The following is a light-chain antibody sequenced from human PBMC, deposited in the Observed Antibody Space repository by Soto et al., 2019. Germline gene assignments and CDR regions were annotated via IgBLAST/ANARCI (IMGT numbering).Light chain of an antibody. V-gene: IGKV3-20*01. CDR1: QSVSSGY. J-gene: IGKJ2*01. CDR3: QQYGSSPLYS. Sequence: EIVLTQSPCTLSLSPGERATLSCRASQSVSSGYLAWYQQNSGQAPRLVIYNTSHRAAGIPDRFSGSGSETDFTLTISRLEPEDFAVYYCQQYGSSPLYSFGQGTNLEIK. CDR2: NTS.